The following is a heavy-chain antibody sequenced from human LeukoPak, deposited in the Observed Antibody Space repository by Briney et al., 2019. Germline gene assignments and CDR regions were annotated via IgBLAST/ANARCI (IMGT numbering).Heavy chain of an antibody. Sequence: GGSLRLSCAASGFTVSSNYMSWVRQAPGKGLEWVSVIYSGGSTYYADSVKGRFTISRDNSKNTLYLQMNSLRADDTAVYYCARGAIFVGGVGAQDYWGQGTLVTVSS. CDR3: ARGAIFVGGVGAQDY. CDR2: IYSGGST. V-gene: IGHV3-53*01. D-gene: IGHD1-26*01. J-gene: IGHJ4*02. CDR1: GFTVSSNY.